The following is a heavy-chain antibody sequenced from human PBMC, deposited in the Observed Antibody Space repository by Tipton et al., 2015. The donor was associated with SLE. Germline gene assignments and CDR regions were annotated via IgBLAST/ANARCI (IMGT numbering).Heavy chain of an antibody. D-gene: IGHD1-7*01. J-gene: IGHJ4*02. CDR3: ARAQNSSMGY. CDR2: INHSGST. CDR1: GGSFSGYY. V-gene: IGHV4-34*01. Sequence: TLSLTCAVYGGSFSGYYWSWIRQPPGKGLEWIGEINHSGSTNYNPSLKSQVTISVDTSKNQFSLKLSSVTAADTAVYYCARAQNSSMGYWGQGTLVTVSS.